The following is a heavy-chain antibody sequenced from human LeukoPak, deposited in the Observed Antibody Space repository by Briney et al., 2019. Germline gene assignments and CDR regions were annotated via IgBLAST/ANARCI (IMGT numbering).Heavy chain of an antibody. CDR1: GFTFSSYW. J-gene: IGHJ6*02. Sequence: GGSLRLSCAASGFTFSSYWMSWVRQAPGKGLEWVANIKQDGSEKYYVDSVKGRFTISRDNAKNSLYLQMNSLRAEDTAVYYCARARFLEWLLSTYYYYGMDVWGQGTTVTVSS. D-gene: IGHD3-3*01. CDR2: IKQDGSEK. CDR3: ARARFLEWLLSTYYYYGMDV. V-gene: IGHV3-7*04.